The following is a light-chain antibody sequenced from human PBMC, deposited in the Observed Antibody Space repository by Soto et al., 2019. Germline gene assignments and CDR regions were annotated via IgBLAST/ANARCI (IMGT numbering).Light chain of an antibody. V-gene: IGKV3-11*01. CDR3: QQRSEWPRT. CDR1: QSTGSS. CDR2: DAS. J-gene: IGKJ1*01. Sequence: EIVLTQSPATLSLSPGERATLSCRASQSTGSSLAWYQQKPGQAPRLLIYDASSRATGFPARFSGSGSGTDFTLTIGSLEPEDFAVYYCQQRSEWPRTFGQGTKVEIK.